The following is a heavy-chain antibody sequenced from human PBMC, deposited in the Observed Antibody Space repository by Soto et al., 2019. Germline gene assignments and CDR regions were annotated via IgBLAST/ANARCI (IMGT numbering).Heavy chain of an antibody. CDR2: IWYDGSNK. V-gene: IGHV3-33*03. CDR3: AKDGTILEWLFRPNYFDY. D-gene: IGHD3-3*01. J-gene: IGHJ4*02. Sequence: GGSLRLCCAASGFTFSSYGMHGVRQATGKWLEWVAVIWYDGSNKYYADSVKGRFTISRDNAKNSLYLQMKSLRDEDTALYYCAKDGTILEWLFRPNYFDYSGQGTLVTVSS. CDR1: GFTFSSYG.